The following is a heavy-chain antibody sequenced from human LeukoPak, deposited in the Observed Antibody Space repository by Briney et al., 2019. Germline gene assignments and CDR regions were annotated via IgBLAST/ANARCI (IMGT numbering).Heavy chain of an antibody. D-gene: IGHD2-2*01. CDR2: ISYDGSNK. Sequence: GGSLRLSCAASGFTFSSYAMHWVRQAPGKGLEWVAVISYDGSNKYYADSVKGRFTISRDNSKNTLYLQMNSLRAEDTAVYYCARGRGPLPYCSSTSCPGAHFDYWGQGTLVTVSS. CDR1: GFTFSSYA. CDR3: ARGRGPLPYCSSTSCPGAHFDY. V-gene: IGHV3-30-3*01. J-gene: IGHJ4*02.